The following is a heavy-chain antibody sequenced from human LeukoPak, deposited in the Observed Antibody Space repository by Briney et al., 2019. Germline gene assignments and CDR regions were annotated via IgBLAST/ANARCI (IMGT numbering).Heavy chain of an antibody. CDR1: GVSISSSNSY. D-gene: IGHD3/OR15-3a*01. CDR3: ARQTGSGLFILP. Sequence: SETLSLTCTVSGVSISSSNSYWGWIRQPPGKGLEWIGSIYYSGNTNYNASLKSQVSISIDTSKNQFSLKLTSVTAADTAVYYCARQTGSGLFILPGGQGTLVAVSS. CDR2: IYYSGNT. V-gene: IGHV4-39*01. J-gene: IGHJ4*02.